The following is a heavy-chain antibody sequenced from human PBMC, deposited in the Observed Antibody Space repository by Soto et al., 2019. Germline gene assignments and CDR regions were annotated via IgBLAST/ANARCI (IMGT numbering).Heavy chain of an antibody. CDR2: INHSGST. V-gene: IGHV4-34*01. Sequence: SETLSLTCAVYGGSFSGYYWSWICQPPGKGLEWIGEINHSGSTNYNPSLKSRVTISVDTSKNQFSLKLSSVTAADTAVYYCAGLWWLQYYYGMDVWGQGTTVTVSS. J-gene: IGHJ6*02. CDR3: AGLWWLQYYYGMDV. D-gene: IGHD5-12*01. CDR1: GGSFSGYY.